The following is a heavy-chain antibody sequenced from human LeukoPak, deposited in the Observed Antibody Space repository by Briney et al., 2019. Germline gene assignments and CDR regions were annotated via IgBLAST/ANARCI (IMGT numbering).Heavy chain of an antibody. J-gene: IGHJ5*02. CDR2: INAGNGNT. D-gene: IGHD3-22*01. CDR1: GYTFTSYA. CDR3: ARVHYDSSGYQELNWFDP. Sequence: GASVKVSCKASGYTFTSYAMHWVRQAPGQRLEWMGWINAGNGNTKYSQKFQGRVTITADESTSTAYMELSSLRSEDTAVYYCARVHYDSSGYQELNWFDPWGQGTLVTVSS. V-gene: IGHV1-3*01.